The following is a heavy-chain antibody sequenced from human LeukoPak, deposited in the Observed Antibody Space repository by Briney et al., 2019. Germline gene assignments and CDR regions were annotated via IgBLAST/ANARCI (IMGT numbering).Heavy chain of an antibody. Sequence: SETLSLTCTVSGGSISSYYWSWIRQPAGKGLEWIGEINHSGSTNYNPSLKSRVTISVDTSKNQFSLKLSSVTAADTAVYYCARRFDPWGQGTLVTVSS. V-gene: IGHV4-34*01. J-gene: IGHJ5*02. CDR2: INHSGST. CDR1: GGSISSYY. CDR3: ARRFDP.